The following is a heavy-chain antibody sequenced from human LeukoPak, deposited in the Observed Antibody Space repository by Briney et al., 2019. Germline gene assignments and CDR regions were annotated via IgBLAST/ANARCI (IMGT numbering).Heavy chain of an antibody. J-gene: IGHJ4*02. CDR1: GFTFSTYW. Sequence: GGSLRLSCAASGFTFSTYWMHWVRQAPGKGLVWVSRINSDGSTSTYADSVKGRFSISRDNARDTVYLQTSSLRAEGTAVYYCATDSGYDRGLDYWGQGTLVTVSS. CDR2: INSDGSTS. CDR3: ATDSGYDRGLDY. V-gene: IGHV3-74*01. D-gene: IGHD5-12*01.